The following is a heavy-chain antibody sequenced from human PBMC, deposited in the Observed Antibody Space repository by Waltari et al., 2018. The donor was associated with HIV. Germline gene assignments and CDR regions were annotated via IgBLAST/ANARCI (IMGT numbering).Heavy chain of an antibody. CDR2: IKQDGSEK. CDR3: ARDPVAARPAYYYYGLDF. D-gene: IGHD6-6*01. CDR1: GCTFSNYG. V-gene: IGHV3-7*01. J-gene: IGHJ6*02. Sequence: EVQLVESGGGLVQPGGSLRLCCPACGCTFSNYGSHWVLQAPGKGVDWVVDIKQDGSEKFYVDSVKGRFTISRDNAKNSLYLQMNSLRAEDTAVYYCARDPVAARPAYYYYGLDFWGQGTTVTVSS.